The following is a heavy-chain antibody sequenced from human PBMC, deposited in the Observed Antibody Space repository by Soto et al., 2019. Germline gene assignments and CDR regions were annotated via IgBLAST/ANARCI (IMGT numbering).Heavy chain of an antibody. J-gene: IGHJ4*02. CDR2: ITASSDM. Sequence: EVQLVESGGGLVKPGGSLRLSCAASGFMFSTHTMNWVRQPPGKGLEWVSSITASSDMFYADSVKGRLTLSRDNAKNSLYLQMNSLRADDTAVYYCVKEVEGFDYWGQGTLVTVSS. CDR1: GFMFSTHT. D-gene: IGHD1-1*01. CDR3: VKEVEGFDY. V-gene: IGHV3-21*06.